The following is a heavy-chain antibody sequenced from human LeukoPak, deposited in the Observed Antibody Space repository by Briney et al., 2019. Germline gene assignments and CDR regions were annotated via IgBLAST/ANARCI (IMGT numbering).Heavy chain of an antibody. D-gene: IGHD3-10*01. V-gene: IGHV3-21*01. Sequence: GGSLRLSCAASGFTFSNFSMHWVRQSAGKGLEWVASISYNSNYIYTANSIRGRFTISRDNAKDSLFLQMTSLRPEDTAVFYCVRGPLGSASPYHFDFWGQGALVTVSS. CDR2: ISYNSNYI. J-gene: IGHJ4*02. CDR3: VRGPLGSASPYHFDF. CDR1: GFTFSNFS.